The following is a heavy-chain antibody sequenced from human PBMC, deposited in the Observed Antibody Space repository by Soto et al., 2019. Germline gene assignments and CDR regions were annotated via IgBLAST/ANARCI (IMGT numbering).Heavy chain of an antibody. Sequence: PGGSLRLSGAASGFTFSSYAMSWVRQAPGKGLEWVSAISGSGGSTYYADSVKGRFTISRDNSKNTLYLQMNSLRAEDTAVYYCAKASVLRYFDYLQDAFDIWGQGTMVTVSS. CDR3: AKASVLRYFDYLQDAFDI. CDR2: ISGSGGST. CDR1: GFTFSSYA. D-gene: IGHD3-9*01. V-gene: IGHV3-23*01. J-gene: IGHJ3*02.